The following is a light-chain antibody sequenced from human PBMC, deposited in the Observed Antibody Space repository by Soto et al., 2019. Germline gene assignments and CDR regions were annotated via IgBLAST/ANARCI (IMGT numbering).Light chain of an antibody. CDR2: GNS. J-gene: IGLJ2*01. CDR3: QSYDNSLGGVV. CDR1: SSNIGAVYD. V-gene: IGLV1-40*01. Sequence: QPVLTQPPSVSGAPGQRVTISCTGSSSNIGAVYDVHWYQQLPGRAPKLLIYGNSNRPSGVPDRFSCSKSGSSASLAITGLQAEDEAHYHCQSYDNSLGGVVFGGGTKVTVL.